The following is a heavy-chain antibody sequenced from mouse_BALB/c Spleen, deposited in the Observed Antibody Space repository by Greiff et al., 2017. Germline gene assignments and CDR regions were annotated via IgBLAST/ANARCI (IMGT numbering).Heavy chain of an antibody. V-gene: IGHV3-2*02. J-gene: IGHJ2*01. Sequence: VQLQQSGPGLVKPSQSLSLTCTVTGYSITSDYAWNWIRQFPGNKLEWMGYISYSGSTSYNPSLKSRISITRDTSKNQFFLQLNSVTTEDTATYYCARTPNTVVATDYWGQGTTLTVSS. CDR1: GYSITSDYA. CDR2: ISYSGST. CDR3: ARTPNTVVATDY. D-gene: IGHD1-1*01.